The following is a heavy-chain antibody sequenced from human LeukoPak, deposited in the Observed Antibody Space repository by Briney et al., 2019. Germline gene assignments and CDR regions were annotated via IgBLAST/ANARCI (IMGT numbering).Heavy chain of an antibody. CDR2: IRYDGSNK. V-gene: IGHV3-30*02. J-gene: IGHJ4*02. Sequence: GGSLRLSCAASGFTFSSYGMHWVRQAPGKGLEWVAFIRYDGSNKYYADSVKGRFTISRDNSKDTLYLQMNSLRAEDTAVYYCAKDASTYGDYPRWGQGTLVTVSS. CDR3: AKDASTYGDYPR. CDR1: GFTFSSYG. D-gene: IGHD4-17*01.